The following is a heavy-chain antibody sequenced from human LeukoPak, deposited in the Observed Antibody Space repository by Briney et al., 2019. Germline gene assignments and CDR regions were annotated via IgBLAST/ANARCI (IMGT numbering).Heavy chain of an antibody. Sequence: PGGSLRLSCAVSGFNTIDYAMSWVRQAPGKGLEWVSSMSASGDFVYYADSVKGRFTISRDNSMNTQYLQMGDLRVEDTAVYYCTRGGVDYFDYWGQGTLVTVSS. J-gene: IGHJ4*02. D-gene: IGHD2-8*02. V-gene: IGHV3-23*01. CDR1: GFNTIDYA. CDR3: TRGGVDYFDY. CDR2: MSASGDFV.